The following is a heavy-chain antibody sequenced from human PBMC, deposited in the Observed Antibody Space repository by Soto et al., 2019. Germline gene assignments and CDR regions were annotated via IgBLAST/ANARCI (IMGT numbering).Heavy chain of an antibody. CDR3: ARESEDLTSNFDY. CDR2: ISSATNYI. CDR1: GFTFTRYS. V-gene: IGHV3-21*01. Sequence: GGSLRLSCAASGFTFTRYSMNWVRQAPGKGLEWVSSISSATNYIYYADSMKGRFTVSRDNAKNSVYLEMNSLSAEDTALYYCARESEDLTSNFDYWGQGTLVTVSS. J-gene: IGHJ4*02.